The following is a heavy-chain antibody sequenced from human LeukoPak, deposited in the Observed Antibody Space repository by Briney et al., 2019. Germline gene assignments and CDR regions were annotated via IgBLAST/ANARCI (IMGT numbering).Heavy chain of an antibody. D-gene: IGHD4-11*01. V-gene: IGHV4-59*01. CDR1: GGSISSYY. J-gene: IGHJ4*02. Sequence: SETLSLTCTVSGGSISSYYWSWIRQPPGKGLEWIGYIYYSGSTNYNPSLKSRVTISVDTSKNQFSLKLSSVIAADTAVYYCARVTLTTDWFFDYWGQGTLVTVSS. CDR3: ARVTLTTDWFFDY. CDR2: IYYSGST.